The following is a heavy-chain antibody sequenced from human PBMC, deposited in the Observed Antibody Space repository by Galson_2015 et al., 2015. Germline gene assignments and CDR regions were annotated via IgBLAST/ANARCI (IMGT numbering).Heavy chain of an antibody. CDR2: TITTGGGT. D-gene: IGHD3-10*01. V-gene: IGHV1-46*01. CDR3: ARETGVEGVPGAATGGRQDNFFDS. Sequence: AVKSSCKASGYTFTNYYLHWGRQAPGQRLEWMGMTITTGGGTSYARTFQGRVTMTRDTSTITVYMDLNKMKSEDTAVYFCARETGVEGVPGAATGGRQDNFFDSWGQGTLVTVSS. J-gene: IGHJ4*02. CDR1: GYTFTNYY.